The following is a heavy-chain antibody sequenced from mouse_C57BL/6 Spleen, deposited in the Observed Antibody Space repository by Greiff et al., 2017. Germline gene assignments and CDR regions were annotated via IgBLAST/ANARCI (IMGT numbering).Heavy chain of an antibody. D-gene: IGHD1-1*01. J-gene: IGHJ1*03. Sequence: VQLQQSGAELVRPGASVTLSCKASGYTFTDYEMHWVKQTPVHGLEWIGAIDPETGGTAYNQKFKGKAILTADKSSSTAYMELRSLTSEDSAVYYCTRTEGSSPNWYFDVWGTGTTVTVSS. CDR1: GYTFTDYE. CDR2: IDPETGGT. CDR3: TRTEGSSPNWYFDV. V-gene: IGHV1-15*01.